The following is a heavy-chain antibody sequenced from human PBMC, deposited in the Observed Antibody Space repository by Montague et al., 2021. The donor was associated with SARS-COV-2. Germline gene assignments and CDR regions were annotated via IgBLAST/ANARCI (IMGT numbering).Heavy chain of an antibody. D-gene: IGHD3-10*01. CDR3: AREYEYDYASGRKHGALDI. CDR2: ISSRSGTI. Sequence: SLRLSCAASGFIFSRYNMNWVRQAPGKGLEWVSYISSRSGTIYYADSLKGRFTISRDNAKNALYLQMNSLRVEDTALYYCAREYEYDYASGRKHGALDIWGQGTMVTVSS. V-gene: IGHV3-48*04. CDR1: GFIFSRYN. J-gene: IGHJ3*02.